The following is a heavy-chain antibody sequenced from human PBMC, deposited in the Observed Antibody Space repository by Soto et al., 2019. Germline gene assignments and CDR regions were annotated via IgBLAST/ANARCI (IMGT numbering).Heavy chain of an antibody. CDR2: IRSKAYGGTT. CDR3: TRRRYFDWSEYYYYMDV. CDR1: GFTFGDYA. J-gene: IGHJ6*03. D-gene: IGHD3-9*01. Sequence: PGGSLRLSCTASGFTFGDYAMSWFRQAPGKGLEWVGFIRSKAYGGTTEYAASVKGRFTISRDDSKSIAYLQMNSLKTEDTAVYYCTRRRYFDWSEYYYYMDVWGKGTTVTVSS. V-gene: IGHV3-49*03.